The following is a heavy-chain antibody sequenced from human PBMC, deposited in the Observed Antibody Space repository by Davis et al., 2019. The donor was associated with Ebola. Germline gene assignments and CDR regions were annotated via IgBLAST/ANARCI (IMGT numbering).Heavy chain of an antibody. J-gene: IGHJ4*02. CDR3: AAGVSCDY. CDR2: INPNSGGT. D-gene: IGHD1-26*01. Sequence: ASVKVSCKASGYTFTGYYLHWVRQAPGQGLEWMGWINPNSGGTKYAQKFQGRATMTTDTSITTAYMELSSLTSDDTAVYYCAAGVSCDYWGQGTLVTVSS. CDR1: GYTFTGYY. V-gene: IGHV1-2*02.